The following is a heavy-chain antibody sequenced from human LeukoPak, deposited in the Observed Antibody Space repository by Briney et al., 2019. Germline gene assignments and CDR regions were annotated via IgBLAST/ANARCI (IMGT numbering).Heavy chain of an antibody. CDR2: ISAYNGNT. D-gene: IGHD2-2*01. CDR3: ARQVPAAMYYYYYYYMDV. J-gene: IGHJ6*03. V-gene: IGHV1-18*01. Sequence: ASVKVSCKASGYTFTSYGISWVRQAPGQGLEWMGWISAYNGNTNYAQKLQGRVTMTTDTSTSTAYMELRSLRSDDTAVYYCARQVPAAMYYYYYYYMDVWGKGTTVTVSS. CDR1: GYTFTSYG.